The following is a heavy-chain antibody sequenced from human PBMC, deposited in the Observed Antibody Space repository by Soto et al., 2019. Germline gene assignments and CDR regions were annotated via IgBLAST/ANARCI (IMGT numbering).Heavy chain of an antibody. Sequence: QGQLVQSGPEVKKPGSSVKASCKDSGGLFSSFAISWVRQAPGQGLEWLGGIIPVFGTTNYAEKFQARVTITADESTNTAYMELSSLTSGDTAMYYCARGGGPYVWFNEFWGQGTLVTVSS. CDR3: ARGGGPYVWFNEF. V-gene: IGHV1-69*01. J-gene: IGHJ4*02. CDR2: IIPVFGTT. CDR1: GGLFSSFA. D-gene: IGHD2-21*01.